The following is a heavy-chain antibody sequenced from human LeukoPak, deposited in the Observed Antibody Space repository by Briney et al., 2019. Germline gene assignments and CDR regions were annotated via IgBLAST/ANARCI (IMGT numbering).Heavy chain of an antibody. CDR1: DGSITSYY. D-gene: IGHD6-19*01. CDR2: IYYSGST. V-gene: IGHV4-59*01. Sequence: SETLSLTCTVSDGSITSYYWSWIRQPPGKGLEWIGYIYYSGSTNYNPSLKSRVTISVDTSKNQFSLKLSSVTAADTAVYYCARVSGIAVAQNYYYYMDVWGKGTTVTVSS. J-gene: IGHJ6*03. CDR3: ARVSGIAVAQNYYYYMDV.